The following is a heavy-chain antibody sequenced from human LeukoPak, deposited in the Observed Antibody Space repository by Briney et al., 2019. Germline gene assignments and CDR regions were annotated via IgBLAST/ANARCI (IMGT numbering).Heavy chain of an antibody. Sequence: LTCXVYGGSFSGYYWSWIRQPPGKGLEWIGEINHSGSTNYNPSLKSRVTISVDTSKNQFSLKLSSVPAADTAVYYCARGGYYYGSGSYYRIPSSWFXXWG. D-gene: IGHD3-10*01. CDR1: GGSFSGYY. J-gene: IGHJ5*02. CDR2: INHSGST. V-gene: IGHV4-34*01. CDR3: ARGGYYYGSGSYYRIPSSWFXX.